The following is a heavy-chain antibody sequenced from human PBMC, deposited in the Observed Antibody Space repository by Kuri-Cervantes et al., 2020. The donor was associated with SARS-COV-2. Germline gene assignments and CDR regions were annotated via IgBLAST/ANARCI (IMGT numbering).Heavy chain of an antibody. CDR1: GFTFDDYA. Sequence: GGSLRLSCAASGFTFDDYAMHWVRQAPGKGLEWVSGISWNSGSIGYADSVKGRFTISRDNAKNSLYLQMNSLRAEDTAVYYCARALLGLLVDYWGQGTPVTVSS. CDR3: ARALLGLLVDY. J-gene: IGHJ4*02. CDR2: ISWNSGSI. D-gene: IGHD7-27*01. V-gene: IGHV3-9*01.